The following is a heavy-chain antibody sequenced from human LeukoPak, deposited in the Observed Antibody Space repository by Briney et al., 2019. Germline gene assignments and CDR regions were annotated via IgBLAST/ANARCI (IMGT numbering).Heavy chain of an antibody. CDR3: ASTSSWYGGREWAHYFDY. CDR1: GFIFSRFA. Sequence: PGGSLRLSCAASGFIFSRFAMHWVRQAPGKGPEWVAVVSKDGNIERYAASVRGRFTISRDNSKNTVYLQMNSLRIEDTAVYYCASTSSWYGGREWAHYFDYWGQGTLVTVSS. D-gene: IGHD6-13*01. J-gene: IGHJ4*02. V-gene: IGHV3-30*14. CDR2: VSKDGNIE.